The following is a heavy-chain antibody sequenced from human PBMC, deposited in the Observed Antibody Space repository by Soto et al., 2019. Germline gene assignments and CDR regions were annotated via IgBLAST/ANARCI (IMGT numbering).Heavy chain of an antibody. Sequence: GGSLRLSCTASGLTFISYGMHWVRQAPGKGLEWVAVIWYDGSNKYYADSVKGRFTISRDNSKNTLYLQMNSLRAEDTAVYYCARDRASLTYSGYDYFDYWGQGTLVTVSS. CDR1: GLTFISYG. V-gene: IGHV3-33*01. CDR2: IWYDGSNK. CDR3: ARDRASLTYSGYDYFDY. D-gene: IGHD5-12*01. J-gene: IGHJ4*02.